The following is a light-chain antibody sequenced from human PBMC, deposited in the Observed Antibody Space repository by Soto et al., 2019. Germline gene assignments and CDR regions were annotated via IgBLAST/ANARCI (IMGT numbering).Light chain of an antibody. J-gene: IGKJ1*01. Sequence: DIQMTPSPSTLSASVGDRLTITCRASQSISSWLAWYQQRPGKAPKLLIFDASSLESGVPSRFGGSGSGTEFTLTISSLQPDDFATYYCQQYSSYSKTFGQGTKVDIK. V-gene: IGKV1-5*01. CDR3: QQYSSYSKT. CDR1: QSISSW. CDR2: DAS.